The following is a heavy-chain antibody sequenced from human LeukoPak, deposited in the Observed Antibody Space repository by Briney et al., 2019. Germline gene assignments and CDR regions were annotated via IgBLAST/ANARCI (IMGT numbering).Heavy chain of an antibody. D-gene: IGHD3-10*01. J-gene: IGHJ4*02. V-gene: IGHV3-11*06. CDR3: ARKTYYYDSGSYSKSYYFDY. CDR1: GITFSDFY. Sequence: GGSLRLSCAASGITFSDFYMSWIRQAPGKGLEWLSDISSSSTDTNYADSVRGRFTISRDNAKNSLFLQLNSLRAEDTAVYYCARKTYYYDSGSYSKSYYFDYWGQGTLVTVSS. CDR2: ISSSSTDT.